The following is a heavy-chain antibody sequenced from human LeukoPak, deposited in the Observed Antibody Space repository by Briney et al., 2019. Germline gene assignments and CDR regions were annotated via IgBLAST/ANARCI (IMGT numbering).Heavy chain of an antibody. J-gene: IGHJ4*02. V-gene: IGHV3-23*01. CDR3: AKGLPSGTMMGD. CDR1: GFSCSSYA. D-gene: IGHD3-22*01. CDR2: ISGSGGST. Sequence: TGGSLRLSCAASGFSCSSYAMSWVRQAPGKGLEWVSAISGSGGSTYYADSVKGRFTISRDNSKNTLYLQMNSLRAEDTAVYYCAKGLPSGTMMGDWGQGTLVTVSS.